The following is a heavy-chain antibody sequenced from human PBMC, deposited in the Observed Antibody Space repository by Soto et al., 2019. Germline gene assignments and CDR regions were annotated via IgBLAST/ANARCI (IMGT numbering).Heavy chain of an antibody. Sequence: GGTLRLSCAAAGITFSSYSMNWVRQAPGKGLKSVSSISSSSSYIDYADSVKGRFPISRDNAKNSLYLQMNSLRAEDTAVYYCARGGGSGSLDYYYYMDVWGKGTTVTVSS. CDR2: ISSSSSYI. CDR1: GITFSSYS. D-gene: IGHD3-10*01. CDR3: ARGGGSGSLDYYYYMDV. V-gene: IGHV3-21*01. J-gene: IGHJ6*03.